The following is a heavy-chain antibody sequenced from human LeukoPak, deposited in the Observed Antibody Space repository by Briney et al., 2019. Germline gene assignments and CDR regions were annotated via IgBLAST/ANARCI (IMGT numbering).Heavy chain of an antibody. J-gene: IGHJ6*03. Sequence: ASVKVSCKASGYTFTSFDINWVRQATGQGLEWMGWMNPTSGDAAYAQNLQGRVTITRSVSLSTAYMELSSLRSEDTAVYYCASGTGTTPLYGYYYYYMDVWGKGTTVTVSS. V-gene: IGHV1-8*02. CDR1: GYTFTSFD. CDR2: MNPTSGDA. D-gene: IGHD1-7*01. CDR3: ASGTGTTPLYGYYYYYMDV.